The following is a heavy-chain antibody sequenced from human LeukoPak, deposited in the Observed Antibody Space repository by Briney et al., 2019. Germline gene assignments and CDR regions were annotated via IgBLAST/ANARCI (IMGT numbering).Heavy chain of an antibody. V-gene: IGHV4-30-4*07. CDR1: GGSISSSSYS. Sequence: SETLSLTCAVSGGSISSSSYSWSWIRQPPGKGLEWIGYIYYSGRTYYNPSLKSRLTISVDTSKNQFSLKLSSVAAADTAVYYCARVERYESILDAFDIWGRGTMVTVSS. CDR3: ARVERYESILDAFDI. J-gene: IGHJ3*02. D-gene: IGHD2-21*01. CDR2: IYYSGRT.